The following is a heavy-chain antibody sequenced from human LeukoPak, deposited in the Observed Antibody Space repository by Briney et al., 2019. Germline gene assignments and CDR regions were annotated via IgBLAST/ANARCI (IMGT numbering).Heavy chain of an antibody. CDR3: ARHDGDCSSTSCLNWLDP. V-gene: IGHV4-38-2*01. Sequence: PSETLSLTCAVSGYSISSGYYWGWIRQPPGRGLEWIGSIYYSVSTHYNPSLKSRVTISIDTSKNQISLKLNSVTAADTAVYYCARHDGDCSSTSCLNWLDPLGQGTLVTVSS. CDR2: IYYSVST. J-gene: IGHJ5*02. CDR1: GYSISSGYY. D-gene: IGHD2-2*01.